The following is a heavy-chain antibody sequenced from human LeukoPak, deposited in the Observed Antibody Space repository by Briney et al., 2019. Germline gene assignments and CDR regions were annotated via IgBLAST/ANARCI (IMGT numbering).Heavy chain of an antibody. D-gene: IGHD3-3*01. CDR1: GYTFTGYY. Sequence: SVKVSCKASGYTFTGYYMHWVRQAPGQGLEWMGWINPNSGGTNYAQKFQGRVTMTRDTSISTAYMELSRLRSDDTAVYYCARGSGNFGVVITRQNWFDPRGQGTLVTVSS. J-gene: IGHJ5*02. CDR3: ARGSGNFGVVITRQNWFDP. CDR2: INPNSGGT. V-gene: IGHV1-2*02.